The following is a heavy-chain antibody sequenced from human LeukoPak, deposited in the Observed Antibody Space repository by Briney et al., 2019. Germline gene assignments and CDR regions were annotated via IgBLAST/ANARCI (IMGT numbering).Heavy chain of an antibody. V-gene: IGHV1-24*01. CDR1: GYTLTELS. CDR2: FDPEDGET. J-gene: IGHJ4*02. D-gene: IGHD3-9*01. CDR3: ATWGPRYDILTGYFDY. Sequence: ASVKVSCKVSGYTLTELSMHWVRQAPGKGLEWMGGFDPEDGETIYAQKFQGRVTMTEDTSTDTAYMELSSLRSEDTAVYYCATWGPRYDILTGYFDYWGQGTLVTVSS.